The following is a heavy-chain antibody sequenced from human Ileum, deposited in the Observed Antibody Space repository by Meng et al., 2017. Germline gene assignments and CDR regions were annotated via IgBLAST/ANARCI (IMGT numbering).Heavy chain of an antibody. CDR2: IKNKSDGGTI. V-gene: IGHV3-15*01. J-gene: IGHJ4*02. D-gene: IGHD6-19*01. Sequence: GESLKISCVASGFTFSVAWMSWVRQAPGKGLEWVGRIKNKSDGGTIDYAAPVKGRFTISRDDSENTLYLQMNSLKTEDTAVYYCTHFNSGWYWGQGTLVTVSS. CDR3: THFNSGWY. CDR1: GFTFSVAW.